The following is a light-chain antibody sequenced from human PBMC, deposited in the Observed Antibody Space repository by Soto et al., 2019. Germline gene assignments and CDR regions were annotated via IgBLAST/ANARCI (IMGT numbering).Light chain of an antibody. CDR3: QQYDDYPPMYT. J-gene: IGKJ2*01. CDR1: QSVRSTY. CDR2: DVF. Sequence: EMVLTQSPGTLSLSPGERATVSCRASQSVRSTYLSWYQQRPGQAPRLLIYDVFNRATGIPGRLSGSGSGTDFTLTINRLEPQDFAVYYCQQYDDYPPMYTFGQGTKVEIK. V-gene: IGKV3-20*01.